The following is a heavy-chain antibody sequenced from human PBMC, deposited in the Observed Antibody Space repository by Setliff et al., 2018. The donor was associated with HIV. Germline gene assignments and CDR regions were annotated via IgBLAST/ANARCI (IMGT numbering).Heavy chain of an antibody. CDR1: GGSFSAYY. V-gene: IGHV4-34*01. J-gene: IGHJ6*03. D-gene: IGHD3-16*02. CDR2: INHSGST. CDR3: ARAQDVWGSYRYTNYYYMDV. Sequence: WETLSLTCAVSGGSFSAYYWGWIRQPPGKGLEWIGEINHSGSTNYNPSLKSRLTTSVDRSKNQFSLRLTSVTAADTAVYYCARAQDVWGSYRYTNYYYMDVWGKGTTVTVSS.